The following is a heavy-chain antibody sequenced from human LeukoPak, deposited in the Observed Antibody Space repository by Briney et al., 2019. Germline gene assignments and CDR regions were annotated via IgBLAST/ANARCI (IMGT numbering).Heavy chain of an antibody. CDR3: ARARPHPSMVRGVIPHAFDI. V-gene: IGHV1-3*01. J-gene: IGHJ3*02. CDR2: INAGNGNT. Sequence: ASVKVSCKASGYTFTSYAMHWVRQAPGQRLEWMGWINAGNGNTKYSQKFQGRVTITRDTSASTAYMELSSLRSEDTAVYYCARARPHPSMVRGVIPHAFDIWGQGTMVTVSS. D-gene: IGHD3-10*01. CDR1: GYTFTSYA.